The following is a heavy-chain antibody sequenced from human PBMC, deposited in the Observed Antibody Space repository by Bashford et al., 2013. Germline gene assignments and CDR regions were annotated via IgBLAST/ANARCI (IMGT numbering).Heavy chain of an antibody. D-gene: IGHD2/OR15-2a*01. Sequence: VRQAPGKGLEWVSAISGSGGSTYYADSVKGRFTISRDNSKNTLYLQMNSLRAEDTAVYYCARGCNVKSCTLFDYWGQGTLVTVSS. J-gene: IGHJ4*02. CDR3: ARGCNVKSCTLFDY. V-gene: IGHV3-23*01. CDR2: ISGSGGST.